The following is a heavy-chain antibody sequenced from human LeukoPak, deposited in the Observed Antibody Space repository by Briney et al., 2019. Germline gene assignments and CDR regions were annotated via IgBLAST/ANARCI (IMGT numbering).Heavy chain of an antibody. CDR3: ARVGYVGGWALYFFYMVR. V-gene: IGHV1-69*05. Sequence: SVKASCKASGVTFSSYAISWVRQAPGQRLEWIVRIIPIFGTANYAQKFQGRVTITTDESTSTAYMKVSSLRSPDSGVYCCARVGYVGGWALYFFYMVRWGKGTTVGDSS. CDR1: GVTFSSYA. J-gene: IGHJ6*03. D-gene: IGHD5-12*01. CDR2: IIPIFGTA.